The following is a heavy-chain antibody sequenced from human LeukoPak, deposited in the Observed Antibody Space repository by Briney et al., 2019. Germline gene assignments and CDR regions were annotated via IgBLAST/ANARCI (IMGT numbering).Heavy chain of an antibody. CDR1: GFTFSSYS. V-gene: IGHV3-21*01. CDR3: AKQTGSYEATFDY. D-gene: IGHD3-10*01. Sequence: PGGSLRLSCAASGFTFSSYSMNWVRQAPGKGLEWVSSISSSSSYIYYADSVKGRLTISRDNSRNTLYLQMNSLRAEDTAVYYCAKQTGSYEATFDYWGQGVPVTVSS. J-gene: IGHJ4*02. CDR2: ISSSSSYI.